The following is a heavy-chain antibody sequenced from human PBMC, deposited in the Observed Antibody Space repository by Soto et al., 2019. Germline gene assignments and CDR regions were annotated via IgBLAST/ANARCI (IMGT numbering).Heavy chain of an antibody. D-gene: IGHD5-18*01. CDR2: IWYDGSNT. CDR1: GFTFSSYG. CDR3: ARDRLDTAMVPDYYYYYGMDV. Sequence: PGGSLRLSCAAAGFTFSSYGMHWVRQAPGKGLEWVAVIWYDGSNTYYADSVKGRFTISRDNSKNTLYLQMNSLRAEDTAVYYCARDRLDTAMVPDYYYYYGMDVWGQGTTVTVSS. J-gene: IGHJ6*02. V-gene: IGHV3-33*01.